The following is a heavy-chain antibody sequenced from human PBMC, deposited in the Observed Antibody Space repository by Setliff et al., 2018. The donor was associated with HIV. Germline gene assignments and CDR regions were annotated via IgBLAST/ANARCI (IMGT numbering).Heavy chain of an antibody. J-gene: IGHJ4*02. CDR2: ISPYNGDA. D-gene: IGHD3-3*01. CDR3: ARMQAYYNFWRSTYYFDY. Sequence: GASVKVSCKASGYPFTSYGLCWVRQAPGQGLEWMGWISPYNGDAYYAEKFQGRVTMTTDTSTTAVSMELTNLRSDDTAVYFCARMQAYYNFWRSTYYFDYWGQGTPVTVSS. CDR1: GYPFTSYG. V-gene: IGHV1-18*01.